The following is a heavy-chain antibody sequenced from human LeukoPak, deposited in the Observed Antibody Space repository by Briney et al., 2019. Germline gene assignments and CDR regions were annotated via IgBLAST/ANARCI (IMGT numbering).Heavy chain of an antibody. D-gene: IGHD3-22*01. CDR2: IYTSGST. J-gene: IGHJ3*02. V-gene: IGHV4-4*07. CDR3: ARGSYYYDSRGNRDAFDI. Sequence: SETLSLTCSVSGDSISICYWSWIRQPAGKGLEWIGRIYTSGSTNYNPSLKTRVSMSVDTSKNQFSLKLNSVTAADTAVYYCARGSYYYDSRGNRDAFDIWGQGTMVTVSS. CDR1: GDSISICY.